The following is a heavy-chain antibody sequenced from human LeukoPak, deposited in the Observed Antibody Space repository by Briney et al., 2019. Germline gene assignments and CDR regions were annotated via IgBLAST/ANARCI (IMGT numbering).Heavy chain of an antibody. Sequence: SETLSLTCTVSGGSISSYYWSWIRQPPGKGLEWIGYIYYSGSTNYNPSLKSRVTISVDTSKNQFPLKLSSVTAADTAVYYCARNGGYSYGYSYWGQGTLVTVSS. CDR1: GGSISSYY. CDR3: ARNGGYSYGYSY. J-gene: IGHJ4*02. V-gene: IGHV4-59*08. CDR2: IYYSGST. D-gene: IGHD5-18*01.